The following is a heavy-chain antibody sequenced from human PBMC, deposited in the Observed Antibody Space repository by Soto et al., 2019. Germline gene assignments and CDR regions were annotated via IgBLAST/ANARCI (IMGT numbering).Heavy chain of an antibody. Sequence: PGGSLRLSCTTSGFTFGDYALSWVRHAPGKGLEWVGFIRRNAYGGTTDYAASVKGRFTISRDDSKSIAYLQMNSLRTEDTALYYCTRASSWDFDFWGQGTLVTVSS. J-gene: IGHJ4*02. CDR1: GFTFGDYA. V-gene: IGHV3-49*04. CDR3: TRASSWDFDF. D-gene: IGHD3-10*01. CDR2: IRRNAYGGTT.